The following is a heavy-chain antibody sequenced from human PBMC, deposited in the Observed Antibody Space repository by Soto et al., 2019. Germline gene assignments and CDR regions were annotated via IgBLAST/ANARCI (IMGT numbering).Heavy chain of an antibody. CDR3: ASLSRLEPRSAFDY. J-gene: IGHJ4*02. CDR2: IYPGDSDT. V-gene: IGHV5-51*01. CDR1: GYIFTNYW. Sequence: GESLKISCKGSGYIFTNYWIGWVRQMPGKGLEWMGIIYPGDSDTKYSPSFQGQVTISADKSINTAYLQWSSLKASDTAMYYCASLSRLEPRSAFDYWRQGTLVTVSS. D-gene: IGHD1-1*01.